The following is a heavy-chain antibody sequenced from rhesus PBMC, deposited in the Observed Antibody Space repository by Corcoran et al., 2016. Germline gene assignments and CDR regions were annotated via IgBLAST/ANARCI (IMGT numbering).Heavy chain of an antibody. CDR2: IDPSDSDT. D-gene: IGHD3-28*01. V-gene: IGHV5-2*01. J-gene: IGHJ4*01. CDR1: GYRFTSYW. CDR3: AKEGRVYYYDSGYYYFDY. Sequence: VQLVQSGAAVKRPGESLKISCKTSGYRFTSYWLSWVRQMPGKGLEWMGAIDPSDSDTRYSPSFQGQVTISADKSISTAYLQWSSLKASDSATYYCAKEGRVYYYDSGYYYFDYWGQGVLVTVSS.